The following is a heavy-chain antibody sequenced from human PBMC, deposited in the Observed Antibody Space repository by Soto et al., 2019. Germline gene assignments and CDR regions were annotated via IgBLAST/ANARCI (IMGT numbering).Heavy chain of an antibody. CDR3: ARLKFSYYYYYMDV. J-gene: IGHJ6*03. CDR2: INHSGST. CDR1: GGSFSDYY. Sequence: PSETLSLTCAVYGGSFSDYYWSWIRQPPGKGLEWIGEINHSGSTSYNPSIKSRVTISLDTSRSQFSLRLSSVTAADTAVYYCARLKFSYYYYYMDVWGKGTTVTVSS. V-gene: IGHV4-34*01.